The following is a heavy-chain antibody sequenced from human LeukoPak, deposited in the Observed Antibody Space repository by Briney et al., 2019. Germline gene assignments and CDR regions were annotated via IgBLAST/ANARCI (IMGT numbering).Heavy chain of an antibody. Sequence: ASVKVSCKASGYTFTGYYMYWVRQAPGQGLEWMGWINPTSGGTNYAQKFQGRVTMTRDTSISTAYMELSGLRSDDTAVYYCARNIVVVPAPYYYGMDVWGQGTAVTVSS. CDR2: INPTSGGT. CDR3: ARNIVVVPAPYYYGMDV. J-gene: IGHJ6*02. D-gene: IGHD2-2*01. V-gene: IGHV1-2*02. CDR1: GYTFTGYY.